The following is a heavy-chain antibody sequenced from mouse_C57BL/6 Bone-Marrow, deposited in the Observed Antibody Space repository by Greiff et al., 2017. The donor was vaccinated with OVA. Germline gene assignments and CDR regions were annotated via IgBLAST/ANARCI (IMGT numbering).Heavy chain of an antibody. D-gene: IGHD1-1*01. Sequence: VQLQQSGPELVKPGDSVKISCKASGYSFTGYFMNWVMQSHGKSLEWIGRINPYNGDTFYNQKFKGKATLTVDKSSSTAHMELRSLTSEDSAVYYCARQEYYGSSDYYAMDYRGQGTSVTVSS. J-gene: IGHJ4*01. CDR2: INPYNGDT. CDR1: GYSFTGYF. CDR3: ARQEYYGSSDYYAMDY. V-gene: IGHV1-20*01.